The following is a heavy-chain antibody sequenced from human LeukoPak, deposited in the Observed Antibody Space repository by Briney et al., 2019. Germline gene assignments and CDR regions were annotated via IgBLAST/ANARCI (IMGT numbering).Heavy chain of an antibody. V-gene: IGHV3-21*01. D-gene: IGHD2-8*01. CDR1: GFTFSSYS. CDR2: ISSSSSSI. CDR3: AKAQGRSVGYCTNGVCYSGYYYMDV. Sequence: KPGGSLRLSCAASGFTFSSYSLNWVRQAPGKGLEWVSSISSSSSSIYYADSVKGRFTISRDNAKTSLYLQMNSLRADDTAVYYCAKAQGRSVGYCTNGVCYSGYYYMDVWGKGTTVTVSS. J-gene: IGHJ6*03.